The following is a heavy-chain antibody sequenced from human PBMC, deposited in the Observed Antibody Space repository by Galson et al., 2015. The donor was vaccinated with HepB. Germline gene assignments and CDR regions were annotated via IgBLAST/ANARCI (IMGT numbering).Heavy chain of an antibody. J-gene: IGHJ1*01. D-gene: IGHD1-14*01. CDR2: ISSAGTNT. CDR1: GFTFSNYW. Sequence: SLRLSCAASGFTFSNYWMHWVRQPPGKGLVWVSRISSAGTNTYYADSVKGRFTISRDDAKNTLYLQMNSRRAEDTAMYYCATDLRITPQHWGQGTLVTVSS. CDR3: ATDLRITPQH. V-gene: IGHV3-74*01.